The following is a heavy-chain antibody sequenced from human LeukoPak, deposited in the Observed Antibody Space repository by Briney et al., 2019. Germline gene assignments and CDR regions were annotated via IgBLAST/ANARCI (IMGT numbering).Heavy chain of an antibody. CDR2: IYYSGST. D-gene: IGHD6-13*01. V-gene: IGHV4-59*01. J-gene: IGHJ5*02. CDR1: GGSISSYY. Sequence: SETLSLTCTVSGGSISSYYWSWIRQPPGKGLEWIGYIYYSGSTNYNPSLKSRVTISVDTSKNQFSLKLSSMTAADTAVYYCARAIAAAGGAFDPWGQGTLVTVSS. CDR3: ARAIAAAGGAFDP.